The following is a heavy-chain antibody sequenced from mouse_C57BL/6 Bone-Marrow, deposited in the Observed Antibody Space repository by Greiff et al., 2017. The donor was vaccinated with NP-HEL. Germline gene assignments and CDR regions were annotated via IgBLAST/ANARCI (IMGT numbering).Heavy chain of an antibody. CDR1: GYSITSGYY. V-gene: IGHV3-6*01. D-gene: IGHD1-1*01. CDR3: ARVSYYGRGWYFDV. Sequence: DVKLQESGPGLVKPSQSLSLTCSVTGYSITSGYYWNWIRQFPGNKLEWMGYISYDGSNNYNPSLKNRISITRDTSKNQFFLKLNSVTTEDTATYYGARVSYYGRGWYFDVWGTGTTVTVSS. J-gene: IGHJ1*03. CDR2: ISYDGSN.